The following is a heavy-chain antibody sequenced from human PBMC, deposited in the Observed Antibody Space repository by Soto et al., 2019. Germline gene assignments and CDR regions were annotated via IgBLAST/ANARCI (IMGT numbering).Heavy chain of an antibody. Sequence: PGGSLRLSCGVSGFSVSATSIFWVRQATGKGLEWVSLMHRGGTTDNADSVKGRFTTSRDKSKNTLYLHMNGLRVEDTAVYYCAGVNTTGVDHSGCWGQGT. J-gene: IGHJ3*01. D-gene: IGHD1-1*01. CDR2: MHRGGTT. V-gene: IGHV3-53*01. CDR1: GFSVSATS. CDR3: AGVNTTGVDHSGC.